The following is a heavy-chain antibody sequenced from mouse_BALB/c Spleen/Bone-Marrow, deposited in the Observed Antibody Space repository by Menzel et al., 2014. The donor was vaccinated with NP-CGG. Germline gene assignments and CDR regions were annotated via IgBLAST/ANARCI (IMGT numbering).Heavy chain of an antibody. D-gene: IGHD1-1*01. Sequence: VQLQQSGAELAKPGASVKLSCTASNFNIKDTYMHWVKQRPEQGLEWIGRIDPANGNTKYDPKFQGKATITADTSSNTAYLQLSSLTSEDTAVYYCASYYYGSSLFAYWGQGTLVTVSA. J-gene: IGHJ3*01. CDR1: NFNIKDTY. V-gene: IGHV14-3*02. CDR2: IDPANGNT. CDR3: ASYYYGSSLFAY.